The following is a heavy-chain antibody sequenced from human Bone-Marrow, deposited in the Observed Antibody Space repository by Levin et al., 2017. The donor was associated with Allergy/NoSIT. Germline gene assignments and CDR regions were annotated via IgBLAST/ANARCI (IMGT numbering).Heavy chain of an antibody. CDR3: AVGKTNYDFSGGYPNWFDP. D-gene: IGHD3-3*01. Sequence: ASVKVSCKASGYTLTTYDINWVRQATGQGLEWMGWMNPKSGNTGYAEKFQGRVTMTRNTSISTAYMELSSLRSDDTAVYYCAVGKTNYDFSGGYPNWFDPWGQGTLVTVSS. J-gene: IGHJ5*02. CDR1: GYTLTTYD. V-gene: IGHV1-8*01. CDR2: MNPKSGNT.